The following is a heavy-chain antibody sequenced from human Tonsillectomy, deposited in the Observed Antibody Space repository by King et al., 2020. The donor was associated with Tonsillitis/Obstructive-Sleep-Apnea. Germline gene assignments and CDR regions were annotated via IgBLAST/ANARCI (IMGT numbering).Heavy chain of an antibody. V-gene: IGHV3-33*01. D-gene: IGHD3-3*02. J-gene: IGHJ4*02. CDR1: GFTFSDSG. CDR2: IWYDSSHK. CDR3: ARSEGHFVEPFDY. Sequence: VQLVESGGGVVQPGGSLRLSCAACGFTFSDSGMHWVRQAPGGGLEWVAAIWYDSSHKLYGDSVKGRFTISRDNSNNTLYLQMSSLRVEDTAVYYCARSEGHFVEPFDYWGQGTLVTVSS.